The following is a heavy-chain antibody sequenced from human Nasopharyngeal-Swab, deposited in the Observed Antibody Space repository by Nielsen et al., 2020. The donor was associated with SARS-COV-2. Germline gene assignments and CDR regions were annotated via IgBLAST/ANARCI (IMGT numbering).Heavy chain of an antibody. D-gene: IGHD3-22*01. CDR3: ARLTANYYDSSGYQNFDY. Sequence: VRQAPGKGLEWVSYISTDGSSIYYADSVKGRFTISRDNSKNTLYLQMNSLRAEDTAVYYCARLTANYYDSSGYQNFDYWGQGTLVTVSS. J-gene: IGHJ4*02. CDR2: ISTDGSSI. V-gene: IGHV3-23*01.